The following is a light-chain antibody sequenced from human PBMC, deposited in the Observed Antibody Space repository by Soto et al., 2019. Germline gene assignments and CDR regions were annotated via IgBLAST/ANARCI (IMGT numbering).Light chain of an antibody. V-gene: IGLV2-8*01. CDR2: EVS. CDR3: SSYAGSNTYV. CDR1: SSDVGAYND. Sequence: QSALTQPPSASGSPGQSVTISCTGTSSDVGAYNDVSWYQQHPGKAPKLMIYEVSKWPSGVPDRFSGYKSGNTASLTVSGLQAEDETDYYCSSYAGSNTYVFGTGTKVTVL. J-gene: IGLJ1*01.